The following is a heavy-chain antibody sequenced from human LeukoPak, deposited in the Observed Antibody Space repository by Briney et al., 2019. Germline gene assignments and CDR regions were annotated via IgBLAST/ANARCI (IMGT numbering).Heavy chain of an antibody. V-gene: IGHV4-59*08. D-gene: IGHD4-23*01. J-gene: IGHJ4*02. CDR3: ARHGAGGSFDC. Sequence: SETLSLTCTVSVDSISSYYWSWIRQAPGKGLEWIGYISNSGGTNYNPSLKSRVTISADTSKSQFSLKMTSVTAADTAVYFCARHGAGGSFDCWGRGTQVAVSS. CDR1: VDSISSYY. CDR2: ISNSGGT.